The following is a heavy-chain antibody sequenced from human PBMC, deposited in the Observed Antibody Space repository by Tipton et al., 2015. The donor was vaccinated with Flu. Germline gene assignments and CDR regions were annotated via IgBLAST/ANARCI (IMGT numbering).Heavy chain of an antibody. V-gene: IGHV4-39*07. CDR1: GDSIRSSNYY. J-gene: IGHJ4*02. CDR2: TFHSGNT. D-gene: IGHD6-13*01. Sequence: TLSLTCGVSGDSIRSSNYYWGWIRQPPGKGLEWIGNTFHSGNTYLNPSLKSRVTISIDTSKNQFSLKLSSVTAADTAVYYCAIEGYSSSLNLWGQGTLVTVSS. CDR3: AIEGYSSSLNL.